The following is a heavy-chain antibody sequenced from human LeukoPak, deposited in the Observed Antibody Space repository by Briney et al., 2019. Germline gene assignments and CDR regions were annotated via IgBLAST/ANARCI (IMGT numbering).Heavy chain of an antibody. CDR1: GFTFTSSA. Sequence: SVTVSCKASGFTFTSSAVQWVRQARGQRLEWIGWIVVGSGNTNYAQKFQERVTITRDMSTSTAYMELSSLRSEDTAVYYCAGVRSDSSCYSYYFDYWGQGTLVTVSS. CDR2: IVVGSGNT. J-gene: IGHJ4*02. D-gene: IGHD3-22*01. CDR3: AGVRSDSSCYSYYFDY. V-gene: IGHV1-58*01.